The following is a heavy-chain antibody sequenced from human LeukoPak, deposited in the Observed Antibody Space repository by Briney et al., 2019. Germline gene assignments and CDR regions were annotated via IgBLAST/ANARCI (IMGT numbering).Heavy chain of an antibody. Sequence: GGSLRLPCAASGFSFSSYSMNWVRQAPGKGLEWVSSISSSSSFIYYADSVYGRFTISRDNAKNSLYLQMNSLRAEDTAVYYCARGAAMAHFDYWGQGTLVTVSS. CDR3: ARGAAMAHFDY. CDR2: ISSSSSFI. J-gene: IGHJ4*02. CDR1: GFSFSSYS. V-gene: IGHV3-21*01. D-gene: IGHD5-18*01.